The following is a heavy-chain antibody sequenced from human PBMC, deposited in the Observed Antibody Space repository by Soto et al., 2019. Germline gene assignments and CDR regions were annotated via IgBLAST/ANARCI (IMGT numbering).Heavy chain of an antibody. CDR3: ARNGLYRTAGTPPYYYYGMDV. V-gene: IGHV5-51*01. D-gene: IGHD6-13*01. J-gene: IGHJ6*02. CDR1: GYSLTSYW. Sequence: PGESLKISCKGSGYSLTSYWIGWVRQMPGKGLEWMGIIYPGDSDTRYSPSFQGQVTISADKSISTAYLQWSSLKASDTAMYYCARNGLYRTAGTPPYYYYGMDVWGQGTTVTVSS. CDR2: IYPGDSDT.